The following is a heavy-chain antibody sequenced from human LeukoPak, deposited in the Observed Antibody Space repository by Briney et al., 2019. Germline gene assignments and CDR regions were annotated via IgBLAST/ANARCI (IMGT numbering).Heavy chain of an antibody. CDR2: IWYDGSNK. J-gene: IGHJ6*02. D-gene: IGHD1-20*01. V-gene: IGHV3-33*08. CDR3: AGPMYNWNDGGYYYGMDV. Sequence: GGSLRLSCAASGFTFSSYAMHWVRQAPGKGLEWVAVIWYDGSNKYYADSVKGRFTISRDNSKNTLYLQMNSLRAEDTAVYYCAGPMYNWNDGGYYYGMDVWGQGTTVTVSS. CDR1: GFTFSSYA.